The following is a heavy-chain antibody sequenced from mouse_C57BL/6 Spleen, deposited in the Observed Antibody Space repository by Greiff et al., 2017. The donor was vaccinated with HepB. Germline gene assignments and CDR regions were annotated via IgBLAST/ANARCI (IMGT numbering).Heavy chain of an antibody. CDR3: AREDDGYY. Sequence: VQLQQSGPELVKPGASVKISCKASGYTFTDYYMNWVKQSHGKSLEWIGDINPNNGGTSYNQKFKGKATLTVDKSSSTAYMELRSLTSEDSAVYYCAREDDGYYWGQGTTLTVSS. CDR2: INPNNGGT. V-gene: IGHV1-26*01. D-gene: IGHD2-3*01. CDR1: GYTFTDYY. J-gene: IGHJ2*01.